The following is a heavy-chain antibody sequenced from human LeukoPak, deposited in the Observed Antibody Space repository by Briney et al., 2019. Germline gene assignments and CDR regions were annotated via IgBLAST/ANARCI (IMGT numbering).Heavy chain of an antibody. D-gene: IGHD5-18*01. V-gene: IGHV3-53*01. Sequence: GGSLRLSCAASGFTVSSNYMSWVRQAPGKGLEWVSVIYSGGSTYYADSVKGRFTISRDNSKNTLYLQMNSLRAEDTAVYYCARVRTWIQLWSYFDYWGQGTLVTVSS. J-gene: IGHJ4*02. CDR2: IYSGGST. CDR1: GFTVSSNY. CDR3: ARVRTWIQLWSYFDY.